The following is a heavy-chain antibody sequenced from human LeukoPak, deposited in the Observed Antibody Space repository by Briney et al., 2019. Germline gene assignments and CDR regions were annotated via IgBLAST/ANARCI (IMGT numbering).Heavy chain of an antibody. CDR1: GFTVSSNY. D-gene: IGHD3-22*01. CDR2: IYSGGST. CDR3: ARLPIVVITSGGY. Sequence: PGGSLRLSCAASGFTVSSNYMSWVRQAPGKGLEWVSVIYSGGSTYYADSVKGRFTILRDNSKNTLYLQMNSLRAEDTAVYFCARLPIVVITSGGYWGQGTLVTVSS. V-gene: IGHV3-53*01. J-gene: IGHJ4*02.